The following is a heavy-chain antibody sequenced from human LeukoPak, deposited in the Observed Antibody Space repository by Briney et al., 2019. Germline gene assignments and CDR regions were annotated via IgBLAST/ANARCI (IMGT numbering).Heavy chain of an antibody. V-gene: IGHV4-59*01. Sequence: PSETLSLTCSVSGGSISSFYWTWIRQPPGKGLEWIGYISTSGSTTYNPSLKSRVTISVDTSKNQFSLNLSSVTAADTAVYYCARDSSAHFDYWGQGTLVTVSS. CDR1: GGSISSFY. J-gene: IGHJ4*02. CDR2: ISTSGST. CDR3: ARDSSAHFDY.